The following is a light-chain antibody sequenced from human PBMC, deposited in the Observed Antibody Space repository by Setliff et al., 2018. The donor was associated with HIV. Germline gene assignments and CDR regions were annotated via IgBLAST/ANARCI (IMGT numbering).Light chain of an antibody. V-gene: IGLV2-18*02. CDR3: SSYTSISTDV. Sequence: QSALTQPPSVSGSPGQSVTISCTGTSSDVGSYNRVSWYQQPPGTAPKLMIYEVNNRPSGVPDRFSGSKPGNTASLTISGLQAEDEADYYCSSYTSISTDVLGTGTKVTVL. CDR2: EVN. CDR1: SSDVGSYNR. J-gene: IGLJ1*01.